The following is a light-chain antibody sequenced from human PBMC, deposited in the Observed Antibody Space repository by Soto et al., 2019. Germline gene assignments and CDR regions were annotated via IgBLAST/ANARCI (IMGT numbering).Light chain of an antibody. J-gene: IGLJ1*01. V-gene: IGLV2-14*01. CDR3: TSPTPGSLYV. CDR2: MVS. CDR1: SSDIGAYNH. Sequence: QSALTQPASVSGSPGQSITISCSGSSSDIGAYNHVAWFQQFPGKTPKLVIYMVSNRPSGVSNRSSGSKSGNTASLTISGLQAEDEADYFCTSPTPGSLYVFGTGTKVTVL.